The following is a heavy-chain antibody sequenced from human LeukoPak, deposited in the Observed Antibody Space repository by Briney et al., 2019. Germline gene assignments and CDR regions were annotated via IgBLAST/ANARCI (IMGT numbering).Heavy chain of an antibody. V-gene: IGHV3-21*06. Sequence: PGGSLRLSCEASGFTFNTYSMNWARQAPGKGLEWVSSIDSSGGYMFYADSVKGRFIISRDNAKDSLYLQMNSLRAEDTAVYYCAGSDTIGYSPREWDYWYFDLWGRGTLVTVSS. CDR3: AGSDTIGYSPREWDYWYFDL. CDR1: GFTFNTYS. D-gene: IGHD3-22*01. CDR2: IDSSGGYM. J-gene: IGHJ2*01.